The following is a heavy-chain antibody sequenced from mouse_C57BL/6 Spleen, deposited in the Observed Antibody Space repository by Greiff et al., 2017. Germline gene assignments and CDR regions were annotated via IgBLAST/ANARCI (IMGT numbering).Heavy chain of an antibody. J-gene: IGHJ1*03. D-gene: IGHD2-4*01. CDR3: TRGNYDYDWYFDV. CDR1: GYTFTSYW. CDR2: IYPGNSDT. V-gene: IGHV1-5*01. Sequence: VQLQQSGTVLARPGASVKRSCKTSGYTFTSYWMHWVKQRPGQGLEWIGAIYPGNSDTSYNQKFKGKAKLTAVTSASTAYMELSSLTNEDSAVYYCTRGNYDYDWYFDVWGTGTTVTVSS.